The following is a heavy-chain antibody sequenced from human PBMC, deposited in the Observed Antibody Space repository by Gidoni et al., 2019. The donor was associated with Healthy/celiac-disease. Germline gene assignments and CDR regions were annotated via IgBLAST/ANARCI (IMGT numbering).Heavy chain of an antibody. CDR2: ISYDGSNK. Sequence: QVQLVESGGGVVQPGRSLRLSCAASGFTFSSHAMPWVRQAPGKGLVWVAVISYDGSNKYYADSVKGRFTISRDNSKNTLYLQMNSLRAEDTAVYYCARETIFGVVIILPAPDAFDIWGQGTMVTVSS. V-gene: IGHV3-30-3*01. CDR1: GFTFSSHA. CDR3: ARETIFGVVIILPAPDAFDI. D-gene: IGHD3-3*01. J-gene: IGHJ3*02.